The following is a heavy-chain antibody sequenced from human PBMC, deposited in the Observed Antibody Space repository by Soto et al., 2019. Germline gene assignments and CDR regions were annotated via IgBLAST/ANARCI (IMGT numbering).Heavy chain of an antibody. V-gene: IGHV3-23*01. Sequence: TGGSLRLSCAASGFTFNDYAVTWVRQAPGKGLEWVSTISGSAGSTYYPDSVKGRFTISRDNSRNTVYLQMNSLRAEDPAVYYCGKEISSAYFPLDSWGQGTLVTVSS. CDR1: GFTFNDYA. CDR3: GKEISSAYFPLDS. D-gene: IGHD6-19*01. CDR2: ISGSAGST. J-gene: IGHJ4*02.